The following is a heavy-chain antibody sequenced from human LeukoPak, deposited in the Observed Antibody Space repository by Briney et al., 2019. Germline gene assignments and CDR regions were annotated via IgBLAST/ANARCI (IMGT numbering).Heavy chain of an antibody. CDR3: ARLGSSSPYYYGMDV. V-gene: IGHV1-69*10. D-gene: IGHD6-13*01. J-gene: IGHJ6*02. CDR1: PPTPTTYS. CDR2: IIPILGIA. Sequence: SMKLAWKLDPPTPTTYSISCERPPHRQVLEWMGSIIPILGIANYAQKFQGRVTITADKSTSTAYMELSSLRSEDTAVYYCARLGSSSPYYYGMDVWGQGTTVTVSS.